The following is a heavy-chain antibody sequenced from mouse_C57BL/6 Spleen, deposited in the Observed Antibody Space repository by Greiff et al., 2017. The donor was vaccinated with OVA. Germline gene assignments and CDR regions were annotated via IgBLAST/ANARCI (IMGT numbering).Heavy chain of an antibody. CDR1: GYTFTSYW. CDR2: INPSSGYT. Sequence: QVQLKESGAELAKPGASVKLSCKASGYTFTSYWMHWVKQRPGQGLEWIGYINPSSGYTKYNQKFKDKATLSADKSSSTAYMQLSSLTYEDSAVYYCARGSSGPYAMDYWGQGTSVTVSS. D-gene: IGHD3-2*02. CDR3: ARGSSGPYAMDY. J-gene: IGHJ4*01. V-gene: IGHV1-7*01.